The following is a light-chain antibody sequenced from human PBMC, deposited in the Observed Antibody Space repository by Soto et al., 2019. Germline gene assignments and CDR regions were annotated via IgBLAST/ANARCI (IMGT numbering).Light chain of an antibody. J-gene: IGKJ4*01. V-gene: IGKV3-15*01. CDR3: QQYISWPLT. Sequence: EMVVTQSPATLSVSPGERATLSCRASQDVSSNLAWYQQKPGQAPSLLIYGASTRATGTPARFSGSGSGTEFTLTISSLQSEDYAVYFCQQYISWPLTFGGGTKVEI. CDR1: QDVSSN. CDR2: GAS.